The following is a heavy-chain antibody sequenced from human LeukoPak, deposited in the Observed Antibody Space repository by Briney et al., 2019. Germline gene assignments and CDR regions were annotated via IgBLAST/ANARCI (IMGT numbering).Heavy chain of an antibody. CDR2: ISWNSGSI. CDR1: GFTFDDYA. D-gene: IGHD4/OR15-4a*01. Sequence: GGSLRLSCAASGFTFDDYAMHWVRQAPGKGLEWVSGISWNSGSIGYADSVKGRFTISRDNAKNSLYLQMNSLRAEDTALYYCAKDTADGANKKYDAFDIWGQGTMVTVSS. J-gene: IGHJ3*02. CDR3: AKDTADGANKKYDAFDI. V-gene: IGHV3-9*01.